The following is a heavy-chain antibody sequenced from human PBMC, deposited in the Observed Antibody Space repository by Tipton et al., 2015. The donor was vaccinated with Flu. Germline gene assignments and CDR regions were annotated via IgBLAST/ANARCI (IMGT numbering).Heavy chain of an antibody. CDR3: ASEGYYFDY. V-gene: IGHV3-11*04. CDR2: ISSSGSTI. CDR1: GFTVSSNY. Sequence: GSLRLSCAASGFTVSSNYMSWVRQAPGKGLEWVSYISSSGSTIYYADSVKGRFTISRDNAKNSLYLQMNSLRAEDTAVYYCASEGYYFDYWGQGTLVTVSS. J-gene: IGHJ4*02.